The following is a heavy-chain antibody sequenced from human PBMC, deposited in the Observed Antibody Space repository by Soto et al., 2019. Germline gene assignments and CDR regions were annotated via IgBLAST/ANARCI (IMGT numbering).Heavy chain of an antibody. CDR2: ITSSSTYI. Sequence: EVQLVESGGGLVKPGGSLRLSCAASGFNFSTYSMNWVRQAPGKGLEWVSSITSSSTYIYYSDSVKGRFTISRDNAKNSLYLQMNSLRAEDTAVYYCARDRGIFGVGDYYYYMDVSGKGTTVTVSS. J-gene: IGHJ6*03. D-gene: IGHD3-3*01. CDR1: GFNFSTYS. V-gene: IGHV3-21*01. CDR3: ARDRGIFGVGDYYYYMDV.